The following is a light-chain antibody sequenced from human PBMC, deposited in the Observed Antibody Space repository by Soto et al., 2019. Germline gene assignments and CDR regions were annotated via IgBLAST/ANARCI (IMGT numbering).Light chain of an antibody. CDR2: GAS. CDR1: QTLSSDY. V-gene: IGKV3-20*01. CDR3: QQYDTAPWT. J-gene: IGKJ1*01. Sequence: EIVLTQSPGTLSLSPGERATLSCRASQTLSSDYLAWYQQKPGQAPRLLIYGASSWATGTPDRFSGSGSGTDFTLTINRLEPEDFAVYYCQQYDTAPWTFGQGTKVEIK.